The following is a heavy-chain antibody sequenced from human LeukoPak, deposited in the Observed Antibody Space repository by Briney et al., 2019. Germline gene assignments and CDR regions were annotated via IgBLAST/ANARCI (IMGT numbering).Heavy chain of an antibody. CDR3: VRDNDDYKDDDFVYAFDI. J-gene: IGHJ3*02. Sequence: GGSLRLSCVASGYPFSSYSMNWVRQAPGKGLEWVAIINSGGSVTYYADSVRGRFTISRDNAKNSLYLQMNSLRDEDTAVYYCVRDNDDYKDDDFVYAFDIWGQGTMVTVSS. CDR1: GYPFSSYS. CDR2: INSGGSVT. D-gene: IGHD4-17*01. V-gene: IGHV3-48*02.